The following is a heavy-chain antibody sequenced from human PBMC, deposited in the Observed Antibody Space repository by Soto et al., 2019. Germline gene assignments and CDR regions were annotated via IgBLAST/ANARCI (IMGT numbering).Heavy chain of an antibody. Sequence: ASVKVSCKASGSTFTSYGISWVRQAPGQGLEWMGWISAYNGNTNYAQKLQGRVTMTTDTSTSTAYMELRSLRSDDTAVYYCAREDSSGWYLNYYYGMDVWGQGTTVTVSS. CDR1: GSTFTSYG. CDR3: AREDSSGWYLNYYYGMDV. D-gene: IGHD6-19*01. CDR2: ISAYNGNT. J-gene: IGHJ6*02. V-gene: IGHV1-18*01.